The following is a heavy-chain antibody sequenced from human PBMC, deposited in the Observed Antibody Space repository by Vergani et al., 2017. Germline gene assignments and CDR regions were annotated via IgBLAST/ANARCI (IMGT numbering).Heavy chain of an antibody. Sequence: QAQLGQSDSEVKKPRDSVTLSCKTSGYTFVNHTITWVRQAPGQGLEWMGWISPYNHKTLYSQKVEGRMTMTSDTSSSTVFLELRRLTSDDTAIYYCARSQMATNDFDLWGRGTLVTVSS. CDR1: GYTFVNHT. CDR2: ISPYNHKT. CDR3: ARSQMATNDFDL. D-gene: IGHD5-24*01. V-gene: IGHV1-18*04. J-gene: IGHJ4*02.